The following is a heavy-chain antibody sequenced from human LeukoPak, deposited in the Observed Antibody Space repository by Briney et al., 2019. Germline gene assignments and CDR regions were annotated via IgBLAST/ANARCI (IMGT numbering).Heavy chain of an antibody. CDR2: MNPSGGST. CDR3: ARDGCSSSSCSAGGNWFDP. J-gene: IGHJ5*02. Sequence: ASVKVSCKASGYILTRYHMHWVRQAPGQGLEWMGIMNPSGGSTSYAQKFQGRVTMTRDTSTSTVYMELSSLRSEDTAVYFCARDGCSSSSCSAGGNWFDPWGQGTLVTVSS. CDR1: GYILTRYH. V-gene: IGHV1-46*01. D-gene: IGHD2-2*01.